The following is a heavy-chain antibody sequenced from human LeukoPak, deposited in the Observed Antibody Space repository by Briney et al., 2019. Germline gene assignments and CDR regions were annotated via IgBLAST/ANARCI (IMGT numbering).Heavy chain of an antibody. CDR3: ARQEMVRGVLTLDY. J-gene: IGHJ4*02. Sequence: PSETLSLTCTVSGGSISSSSYYWGWIRQPPGKGLEWIGSIYYSGSTYYNPSLKSRVTISVDTSKNQFSLKPSSVTAADTAVYYCARQEMVRGVLTLDYWGQGTLVTVSS. D-gene: IGHD3-10*01. CDR2: IYYSGST. V-gene: IGHV4-39*01. CDR1: GGSISSSSYY.